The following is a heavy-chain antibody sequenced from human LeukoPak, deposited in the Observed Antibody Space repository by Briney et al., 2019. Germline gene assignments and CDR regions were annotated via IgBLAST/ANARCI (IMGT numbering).Heavy chain of an antibody. Sequence: PSETLSLTCTVSGGSISSSSYYWGWIRQPPGKGLEWIGSIYYSGSTYYNPSLKSRVTISVDTSKSQFSPKLSSVTAADTAVYYCARLLVPAAYFDYWGQGTLVTVSS. V-gene: IGHV4-39*01. CDR1: GGSISSSSYY. CDR3: ARLLVPAAYFDY. J-gene: IGHJ4*02. D-gene: IGHD2-2*01. CDR2: IYYSGST.